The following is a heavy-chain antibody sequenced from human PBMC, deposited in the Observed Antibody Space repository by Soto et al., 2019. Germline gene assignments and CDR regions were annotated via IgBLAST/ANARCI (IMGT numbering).Heavy chain of an antibody. D-gene: IGHD3-3*01. V-gene: IGHV3-30*18. CDR1: GFTFSSYG. CDR3: AKDHGRIAIFGVVTASGGWFDP. J-gene: IGHJ5*02. Sequence: GGSLRLSCAASGFTFSSYGMHWVRQAPGKGLEWVAVISYDGSNKYYADSVKGRFTISRDNSKNTLYLQMNSLRAEDTAVYYCAKDHGRIAIFGVVTASGGWFDPWG. CDR2: ISYDGSNK.